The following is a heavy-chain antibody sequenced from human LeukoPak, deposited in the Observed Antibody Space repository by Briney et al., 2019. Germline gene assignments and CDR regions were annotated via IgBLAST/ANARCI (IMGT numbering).Heavy chain of an antibody. D-gene: IGHD6-13*01. CDR3: ARGRPQQSRIIDY. J-gene: IGHJ4*02. V-gene: IGHV3-33*01. CDR2: IWYDGSNK. CDR1: GFTFSSYG. Sequence: GRSLRLSCAASGFTFSSYGMHWVRQAPGKGLEWVAVIWYDGSNKYYADSVKGRFTISRDNSKNTLYLQMNSLRAEDTAVYYCARGRPQQSRIIDYWGQGTLVTVSS.